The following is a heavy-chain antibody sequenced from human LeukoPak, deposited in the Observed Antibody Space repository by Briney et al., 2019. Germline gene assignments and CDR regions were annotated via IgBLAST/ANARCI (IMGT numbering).Heavy chain of an antibody. J-gene: IGHJ4*02. CDR1: GFTFDDYA. CDR2: ISWNSGSI. CDR3: AKDKGYSSSWLDY. V-gene: IGHV3-9*01. Sequence: GRSLRLSCAASGFTFDDYAKHWVRQAPGKGLEWVSGISWNSGSIGYADSVKGRFTISRDNAKNSLYLQMNSPRAEDTALYYCAKDKGYSSSWLDYWGQGTLVTVSS. D-gene: IGHD6-13*01.